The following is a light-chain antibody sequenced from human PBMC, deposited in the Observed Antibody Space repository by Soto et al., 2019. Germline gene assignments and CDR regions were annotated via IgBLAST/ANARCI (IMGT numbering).Light chain of an antibody. Sequence: EIVMTQSPATLSVSPGERATLSCRPSQSVSRYLAWYQQKPGQTPKLLIYVASTRATGIPGRFSGSGSGTEFTLTISSLQSEDFAVYYCQQYNVWPLTFGGGTKVEFK. CDR2: VAS. V-gene: IGKV3-15*01. CDR3: QQYNVWPLT. CDR1: QSVSRY. J-gene: IGKJ4*01.